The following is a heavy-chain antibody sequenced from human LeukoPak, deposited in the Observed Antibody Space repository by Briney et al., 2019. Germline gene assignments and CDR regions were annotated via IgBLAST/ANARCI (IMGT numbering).Heavy chain of an antibody. V-gene: IGHV4-39*07. J-gene: IGHJ6*03. CDR2: IYYSGST. CDR1: GGSISSSSYY. Sequence: SETLSLTCTVSGGSISSSSYYWGWIRQPPGKGLEWIGSIYYSGSTYYNPSLKSRVTISVDTSKNQFSLKLSSVTAADTAVYYCARADTLRCYMDVWGKGTTVTVSS. D-gene: IGHD3-16*02. CDR3: ARADTLRCYMDV.